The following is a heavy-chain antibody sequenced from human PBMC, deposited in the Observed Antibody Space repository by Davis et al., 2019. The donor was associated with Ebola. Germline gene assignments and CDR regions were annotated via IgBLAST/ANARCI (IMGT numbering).Heavy chain of an antibody. V-gene: IGHV3-23*01. J-gene: IGHJ4*02. Sequence: GESLKISCAASGFTVSSNYMSWVRQAPGKGLEWVSAIRSSGSTTYYADSVRGRFTISRDNSKDMLYLEMNSLRADDTAIYYCAKREVTVTAGLYYFDYWGQGTLVTVSS. CDR3: AKREVTVTAGLYYFDY. CDR2: IRSSGSTT. CDR1: GFTVSSNY. D-gene: IGHD2-21*02.